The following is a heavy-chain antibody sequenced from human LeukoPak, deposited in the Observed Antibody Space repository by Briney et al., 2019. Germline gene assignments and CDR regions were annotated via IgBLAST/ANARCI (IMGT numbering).Heavy chain of an antibody. CDR1: GSTFSSYE. Sequence: GGSLRLSCAASGSTFSSYEMNWVRQAPGKGLEWVSYISSSGSTIYYADSVKGRFTISRDNAKNSLYLQMNSLRAEDTAVYYCARAGITMVHWVFDYWGQGTLVTVSS. D-gene: IGHD3-10*01. V-gene: IGHV3-48*03. J-gene: IGHJ4*02. CDR3: ARAGITMVHWVFDY. CDR2: ISSSGSTI.